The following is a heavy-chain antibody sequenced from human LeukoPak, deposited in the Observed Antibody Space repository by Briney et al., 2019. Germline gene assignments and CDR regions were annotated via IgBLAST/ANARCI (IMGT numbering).Heavy chain of an antibody. CDR2: IYHRGNT. J-gene: IGHJ4*02. D-gene: IGHD3-16*02. V-gene: IGHV4-38-2*01. CDR3: ARIRVITFGGVIVRTYYFDY. Sequence: SETLSLTCAVSNYSISSGYYWGWIRQPPGKGLEWIGSIYHRGNTSYNTSLKNRVTRSVDTSKNQFSLKLSSVTAADTAVYYCARIRVITFGGVIVRTYYFDYWGQGTLVIVSS. CDR1: NYSISSGYY.